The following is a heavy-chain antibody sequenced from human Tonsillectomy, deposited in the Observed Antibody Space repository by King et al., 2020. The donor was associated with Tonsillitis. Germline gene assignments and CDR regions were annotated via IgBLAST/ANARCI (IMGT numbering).Heavy chain of an antibody. J-gene: IGHJ3*01. Sequence: LQLQESGPGVVQPWETLFLDCSVSGASIIDTEYYWGWIRQSPGRGLEWLGHVSYTGRAYYNPSLRGRVTISVDTSKKQFSLRLTSLTAADTSVFYCARTELSYGGGLSGHWYPEDGCDVWGPGTKVTVSS. CDR3: ARTELSYGGGLSGHWYPEDGCDV. D-gene: IGHD2-21*01. V-gene: IGHV4-39*01. CDR2: VSYTGRA. CDR1: GASIIDTEYY.